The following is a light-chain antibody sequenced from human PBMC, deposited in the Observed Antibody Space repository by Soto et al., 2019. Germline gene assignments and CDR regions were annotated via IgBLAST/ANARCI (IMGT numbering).Light chain of an antibody. Sequence: EIVLTQSPATLSLSPGERATLSCRASQSVSSYLAWYQQKPGQAPRLLIYDASNRATGIPARFSGSGSGTDFTLTICSLEPEDFAVYYCQQRSNGPPLTFGGGTKVEIK. CDR2: DAS. V-gene: IGKV3-11*01. CDR3: QQRSNGPPLT. CDR1: QSVSSY. J-gene: IGKJ4*01.